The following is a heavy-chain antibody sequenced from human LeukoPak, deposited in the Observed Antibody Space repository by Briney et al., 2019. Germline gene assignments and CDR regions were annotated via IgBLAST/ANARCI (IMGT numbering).Heavy chain of an antibody. CDR1: GGSITTTDFD. CDR2: ISSSGKA. D-gene: IGHD1-26*01. Sequence: SETLSLTCAVSGGSITTTDFDWAWIRQPPGQGFEWIAAISSSGKAYYYPSLMSRVTISVDTSKNQFSLDVTSVTAADTGLFYCARFKGGTGFDYWGRGILVIVS. J-gene: IGHJ4*02. CDR3: ARFKGGTGFDY. V-gene: IGHV4-39*01.